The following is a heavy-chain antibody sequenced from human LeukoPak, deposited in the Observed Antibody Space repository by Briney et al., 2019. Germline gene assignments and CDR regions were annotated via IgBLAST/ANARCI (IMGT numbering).Heavy chain of an antibody. V-gene: IGHV3-21*01. J-gene: IGHJ4*02. CDR2: IVRSSGFI. CDR3: ARDILPGYIGEGLDY. D-gene: IGHD3-9*01. Sequence: PGRSLRLSCAASGFTFSTYSMNWVRQAPGKGLEWVSSIVRSSGFIYYADSVRGRFTISRDNAKNSLYLHMSSLRAEDTAVYYCARDILPGYIGEGLDYWGQGTLVTVSS. CDR1: GFTFSTYS.